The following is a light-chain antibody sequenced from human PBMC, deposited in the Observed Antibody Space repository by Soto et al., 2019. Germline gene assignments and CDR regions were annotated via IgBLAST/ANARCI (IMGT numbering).Light chain of an antibody. CDR3: SSYTRSSTTV. CDR2: EVS. V-gene: IGLV2-14*01. CDR1: SSDVGGYQF. J-gene: IGLJ2*01. Sequence: QSVLTQPASVSGSPGQSITISCTGTSSDVGGYQFVSWYQQYPGRAPKLMIYEVSNRPSGVSNRFSGSKSDNTASLTISGLQAEDEAEYYCSSYTRSSTTVFGXGTKLTVL.